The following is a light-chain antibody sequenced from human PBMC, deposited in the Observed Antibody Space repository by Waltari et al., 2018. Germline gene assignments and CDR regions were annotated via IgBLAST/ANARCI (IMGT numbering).Light chain of an antibody. V-gene: IGLV3-27*01. CDR2: KDS. CDR3: YSATDNNLRV. CDR1: LLSTTN. Sequence: SYELTQPSSVSVSPGQTAKNTCPGALLSTTNARWFQQRPGQAPVLVIYKDSERPSGIPERFSGSSSGTTVILTISGAQVEDEADYYCYSATDNNLRVFGGGTKLTVL. J-gene: IGLJ3*02.